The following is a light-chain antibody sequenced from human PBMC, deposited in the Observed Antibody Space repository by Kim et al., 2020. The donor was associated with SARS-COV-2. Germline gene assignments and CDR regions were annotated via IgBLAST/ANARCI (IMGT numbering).Light chain of an antibody. Sequence: EIVLTQSPTTLSLSPGERATLSCRASQSVSTDLLWYQHKPGQSPRLLIYDASKRATGIPGRFSGSGSGTDFTLTISSLEPEDFAVYYCQQRSIWPTFGQGTKVDIK. CDR3: QQRSIWPT. J-gene: IGKJ1*01. V-gene: IGKV3-11*01. CDR2: DAS. CDR1: QSVSTD.